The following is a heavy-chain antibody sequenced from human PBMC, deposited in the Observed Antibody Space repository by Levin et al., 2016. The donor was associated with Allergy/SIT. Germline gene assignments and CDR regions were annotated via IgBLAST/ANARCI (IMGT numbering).Heavy chain of an antibody. V-gene: IGHV4-59*01. Sequence: WIRQPPGKGLEWIGYIYYSGSTNYNPSLKSRVTISVDTSKNQFSLKLSSVTAADTAVYYCARGPPEYLEDLYFDYWGQGTLVTVSS. D-gene: IGHD1-14*01. CDR3: ARGPPEYLEDLYFDY. J-gene: IGHJ4*02. CDR2: IYYSGST.